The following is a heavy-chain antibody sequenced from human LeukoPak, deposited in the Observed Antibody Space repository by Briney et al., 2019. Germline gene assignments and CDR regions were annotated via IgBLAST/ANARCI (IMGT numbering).Heavy chain of an antibody. CDR1: GFTFSSYI. CDR3: AKFGSSVAVRGITDY. CDR2: ISSSSSYI. J-gene: IGHJ4*02. D-gene: IGHD6-6*01. V-gene: IGHV3-21*04. Sequence: KSGGSLRLSCAASGFTFSSYIMNWVRQAPGKGVEWVSSISSSSSYIYYADSVKGRFTISRDNAKNSLYLQMNSLRAEDTALYYCAKFGSSVAVRGITDYWGQGTLVTVSS.